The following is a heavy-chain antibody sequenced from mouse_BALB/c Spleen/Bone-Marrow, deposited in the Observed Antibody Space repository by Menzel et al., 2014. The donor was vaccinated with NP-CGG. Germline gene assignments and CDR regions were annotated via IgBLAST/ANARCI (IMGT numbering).Heavy chain of an antibody. V-gene: IGHV2-2*02. Sequence: VKLVESGPGLVQPSQSLSITCTVSSFSLXSYGVHWVRQSPGKGLEWLGVIWSGGSTDYNAAFISRLSISKDNSKSQVFFKMNSLQANDTAIYYCARNNGGYYSWFAYWGQGTLVTVSA. CDR3: ARNNGGYYSWFAY. CDR2: IWSGGST. J-gene: IGHJ3*01. CDR1: SFSLXSYG. D-gene: IGHD2-3*01.